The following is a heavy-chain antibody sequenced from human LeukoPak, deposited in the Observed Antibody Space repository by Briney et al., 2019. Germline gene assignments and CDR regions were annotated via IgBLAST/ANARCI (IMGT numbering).Heavy chain of an antibody. V-gene: IGHV4-39*07. J-gene: IGHJ4*02. CDR2: IYYSGNT. CDR3: AGDHRGFR. D-gene: IGHD3-3*01. Sequence: KGLEWIGSIYYSGNTYYNASLKGRVTISVDTSKNQFSLKLRSVTAADTAVYYCAGDHRGFRWGQGTMVTVSS.